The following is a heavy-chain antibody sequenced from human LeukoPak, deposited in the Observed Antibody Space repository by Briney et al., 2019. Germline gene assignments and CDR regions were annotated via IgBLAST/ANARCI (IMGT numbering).Heavy chain of an antibody. CDR3: AKAGYARYSSSWYSGDY. Sequence: GGSLRLSCAASGFTFSSYTMSWVRQAPGKGLEWVSAISADGGRTIYADSVKGRFTISRDNSKNTLYLQMNSLRAEDTAVYYCAKAGYARYSSSWYSGDYWGQGTLVTVSS. CDR2: ISADGGRT. J-gene: IGHJ4*02. CDR1: GFTFSSYT. D-gene: IGHD6-13*01. V-gene: IGHV3-23*01.